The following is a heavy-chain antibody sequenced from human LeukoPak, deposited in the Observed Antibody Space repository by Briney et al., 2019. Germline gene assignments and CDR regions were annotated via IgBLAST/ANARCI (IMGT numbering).Heavy chain of an antibody. CDR2: IYYSGST. V-gene: IGHV4-59*01. CDR3: ASQRSGSYYKFFDY. CDR1: GGSISSYY. D-gene: IGHD3-10*01. Sequence: SETLSLTCTVSGGSISSYYWSWIRQPPGKGLERIGYIYYSGSTNYNPSLKSRVTISVDTSKNQFSLKLSSVTAADTAVYYCASQRSGSYYKFFDYWGQGTLVTVSS. J-gene: IGHJ4*02.